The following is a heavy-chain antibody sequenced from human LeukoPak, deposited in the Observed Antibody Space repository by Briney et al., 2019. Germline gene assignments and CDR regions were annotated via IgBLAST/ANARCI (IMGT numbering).Heavy chain of an antibody. Sequence: PGGSLRLSCAASGFTFSNNWMHWVRQAPGKGLVWVSRINSDGSSTIYADSVKGRFAISRDNAKNTLYLQMNSLRAEDTAVYACARGNEWSFDYWAQGTLVTVSS. J-gene: IGHJ4*02. CDR1: GFTFSNNW. CDR2: INSDGSST. V-gene: IGHV3-74*01. D-gene: IGHD3-3*01. CDR3: ARGNEWSFDY.